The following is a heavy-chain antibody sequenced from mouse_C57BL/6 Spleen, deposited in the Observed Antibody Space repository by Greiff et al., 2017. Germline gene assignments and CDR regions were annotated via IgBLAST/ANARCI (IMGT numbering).Heavy chain of an antibody. D-gene: IGHD3-3*01. CDR2: IYPGSGST. J-gene: IGHJ4*01. V-gene: IGHV1-55*01. CDR3: ARGGTNYAMDY. Sequence: QVQLQQPGAELVKPGASVKMSCKASGYTFTSYWITWVKQRPGQGLAWIGDIYPGSGSTNYNEKFKSKATLPVDTSSSTAYMQLSSLPSEDSAVYYCARGGTNYAMDYWGQGTAVTVSS. CDR1: GYTFTSYW.